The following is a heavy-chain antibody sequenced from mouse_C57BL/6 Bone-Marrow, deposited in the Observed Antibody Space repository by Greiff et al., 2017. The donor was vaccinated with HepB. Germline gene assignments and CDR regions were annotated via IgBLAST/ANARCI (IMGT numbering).Heavy chain of an antibody. V-gene: IGHV1-4*01. CDR3: ARGVYYYGLFDD. CDR1: GYTFTSYT. J-gene: IGHJ1*03. D-gene: IGHD1-1*01. CDR2: INPSSGYT. Sequence: QVQLQQSGAELARPGASVKMSCKASGYTFTSYTMHWVKQRPGQGLEWIGYINPSSGYTKYNQKFKDKATLTADKSSSTAYMQLSSLTSEDSAVHYCARGVYYYGLFDDWGTGTTVTVSS.